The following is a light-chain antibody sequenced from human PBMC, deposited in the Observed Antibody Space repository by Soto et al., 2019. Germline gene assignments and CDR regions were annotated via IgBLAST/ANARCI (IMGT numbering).Light chain of an antibody. J-gene: IGLJ1*01. CDR1: SSDVGGSNY. CDR2: DVT. Sequence: QSALTQPASVSGSLGQSITISCTGTSSDVGGSNYVSWYQQFPGKAPKLMISDVTNRPSGVSNRFSGSKSGNTASLTISGIPAEDEADYYCSSYTSSNANVFGTGTKVTVL. V-gene: IGLV2-14*01. CDR3: SSYTSSNANV.